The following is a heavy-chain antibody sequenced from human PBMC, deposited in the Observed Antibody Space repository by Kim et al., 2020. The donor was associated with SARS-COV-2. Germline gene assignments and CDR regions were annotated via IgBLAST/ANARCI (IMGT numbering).Heavy chain of an antibody. J-gene: IGHJ4*02. Sequence: SPSFQGQVTITADKSISTAYLQWSSLKASDTAMYYCARRYGDYVGGFDYWGQGTLVTVSS. V-gene: IGHV5-51*01. CDR3: ARRYGDYVGGFDY. D-gene: IGHD4-17*01.